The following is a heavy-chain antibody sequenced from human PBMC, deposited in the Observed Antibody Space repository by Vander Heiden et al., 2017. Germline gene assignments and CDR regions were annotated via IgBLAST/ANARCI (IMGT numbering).Heavy chain of an antibody. CDR3: AKGDCTNGVCYPYYYYYGMDV. Sequence: EVQLLESGGGLVQPGGSLRLPYAASGFTFSSDAMSWVRSAPGKGLEWASAISGSGGSTYYADSVKGRFTISRDNSKNTLYLQMNSLRAEDTAVYYCAKGDCTNGVCYPYYYYYGMDVWGQGTTVTVSS. J-gene: IGHJ6*02. D-gene: IGHD2-8*01. CDR1: GFTFSSDA. CDR2: ISGSGGST. V-gene: IGHV3-23*01.